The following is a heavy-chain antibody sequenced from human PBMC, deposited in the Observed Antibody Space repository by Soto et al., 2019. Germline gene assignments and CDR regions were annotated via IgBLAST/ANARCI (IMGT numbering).Heavy chain of an antibody. Sequence: QVQLVQSGAEVKKPGASVKVSCKASGYTFTPYGISWVRQAPGQRLEWMGWISPYNDNTDYAQNFQGRVTMTTDTSTSTAYMELRSLRSDDTAVYYCARVRRQLVDMDVWGKGTTVTVSS. CDR3: ARVRRQLVDMDV. J-gene: IGHJ6*03. CDR1: GYTFTPYG. D-gene: IGHD6-6*01. CDR2: ISPYNDNT. V-gene: IGHV1-18*01.